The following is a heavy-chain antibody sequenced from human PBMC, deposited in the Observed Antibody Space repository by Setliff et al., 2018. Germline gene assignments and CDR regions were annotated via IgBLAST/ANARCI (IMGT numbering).Heavy chain of an antibody. CDR3: AREWGSNGWAFDI. Sequence: SETLSLTCAVYGGSFSGFYWSWIRQPPGKGLEWIGEINHSGSTNYNPSLKSRVTISVDTSKNQFSLKLSSVTAAGTAVYYCAREWGSNGWAFDIWGQGTRVTVSS. D-gene: IGHD3-16*01. J-gene: IGHJ3*02. CDR2: INHSGST. V-gene: IGHV4-34*01. CDR1: GGSFSGFY.